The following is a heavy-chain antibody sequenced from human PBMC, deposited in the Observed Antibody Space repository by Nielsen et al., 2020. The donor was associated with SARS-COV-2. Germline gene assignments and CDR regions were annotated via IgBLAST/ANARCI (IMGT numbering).Heavy chain of an antibody. V-gene: IGHV4-59*08. Sequence: SETLSLTCRVSGGSIRSYYWTWIRQPPGKGLEWIGYIYYTGSTNYNPSLKSRVTMSVDTSKNQFSLKLRSVTAADTAVYFCATAVGATSSHDAFDIWGQGTMVTVSS. CDR3: ATAVGATSSHDAFDI. J-gene: IGHJ3*02. CDR2: IYYTGST. D-gene: IGHD1-26*01. CDR1: GGSIRSYY.